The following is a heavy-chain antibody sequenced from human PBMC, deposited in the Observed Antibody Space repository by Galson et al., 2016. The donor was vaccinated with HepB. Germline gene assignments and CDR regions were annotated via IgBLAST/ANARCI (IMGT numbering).Heavy chain of an antibody. Sequence: ETLSLTCAVSGGSISSSNWWSWVRQPPGKGLEWIGEIYHNGNTNYHPSLKSRLTISVDKSKNQFSLKLSSVTAADTAVYYCASRFGSGWSSNWFDPWGQGTLVTVSS. D-gene: IGHD6-19*01. CDR1: GGSISSSNW. CDR3: ASRFGSGWSSNWFDP. J-gene: IGHJ5*02. V-gene: IGHV4-4*02. CDR2: IYHNGNT.